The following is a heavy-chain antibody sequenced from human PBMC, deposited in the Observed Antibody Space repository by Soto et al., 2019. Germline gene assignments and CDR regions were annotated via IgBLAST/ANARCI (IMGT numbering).Heavy chain of an antibody. CDR3: VKSRGGNNFDFFD. CDR1: GFTFSSYA. Sequence: GGSLILSCSASGFTFSSYAMHWVRQAPGKGLEYVSGVRGNGDPPFYADSVKVRFTISRYNSKNTLYLQMSGLSADDTAVYYCVKSRGGNNFDFFDWGQGALVTVSS. D-gene: IGHD5-12*01. V-gene: IGHV3-64D*06. J-gene: IGHJ4*02. CDR2: VRGNGDPP.